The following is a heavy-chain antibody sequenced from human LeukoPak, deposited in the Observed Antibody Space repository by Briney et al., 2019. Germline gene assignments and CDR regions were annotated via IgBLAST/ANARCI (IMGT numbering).Heavy chain of an antibody. V-gene: IGHV4-34*01. J-gene: IGHJ4*02. CDR2: INHSGST. CDR1: GGSFSGYY. Sequence: SETLSLTCAVYGGSFSGYYWSWIRQPPGKGLEWIGEINHSGSTNYNPSLKSRVTISIDTSRNQFSLKVSSVTAADTAVYYCARHAYCGSTSCYSNLFDYWGQGTLVTVSS. CDR3: ARHAYCGSTSCYSNLFDY. D-gene: IGHD2-2*02.